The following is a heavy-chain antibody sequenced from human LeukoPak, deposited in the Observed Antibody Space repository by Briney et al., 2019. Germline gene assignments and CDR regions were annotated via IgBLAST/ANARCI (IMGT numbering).Heavy chain of an antibody. CDR1: GYTFTSYC. D-gene: IGHD1-26*01. V-gene: IGHV1-69*05. CDR3: ARDWDDSTYYMDV. J-gene: IGHJ6*03. Sequence: ASVKVSCKASGYTFTSYCMHWVRQAPGQGLEWMGRIIPIFGTANYAQKFQGRVTITTDESTSTAYMELSSLRSEDTAVYYCARDWDDSTYYMDVWGKGTTVTVSS. CDR2: IIPIFGTA.